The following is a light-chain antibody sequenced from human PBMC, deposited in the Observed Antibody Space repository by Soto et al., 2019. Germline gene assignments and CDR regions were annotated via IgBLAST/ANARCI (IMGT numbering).Light chain of an antibody. CDR1: QGISTY. Sequence: DIKMTQSPSSLSASVGDRVTITCRASQGISTYLNWYQQRPGKAPKLLIYAASSLQSGVPSRFSGSGSETHFTLTISSLQPEDFATYSCQQSYSTTWTFGQGTKVDI. CDR3: QQSYSTTWT. CDR2: AAS. V-gene: IGKV1-39*01. J-gene: IGKJ1*01.